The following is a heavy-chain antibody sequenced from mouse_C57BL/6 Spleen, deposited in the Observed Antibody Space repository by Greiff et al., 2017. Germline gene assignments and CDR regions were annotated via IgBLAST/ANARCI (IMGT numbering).Heavy chain of an antibody. CDR3: ARQAEGYYFDY. Sequence: EVQGVESGGDLVKPGGSLKLSCAASGFTFSSYGMSWVRQTPDKRLEWVATISSGGSYTYYPDSVKGRFTISRDNAKNTLYLQMSSLKSEDTAMYYCARQAEGYYFDYWGQGTTLTVSS. V-gene: IGHV5-6*01. J-gene: IGHJ2*01. CDR2: ISSGGSYT. CDR1: GFTFSSYG.